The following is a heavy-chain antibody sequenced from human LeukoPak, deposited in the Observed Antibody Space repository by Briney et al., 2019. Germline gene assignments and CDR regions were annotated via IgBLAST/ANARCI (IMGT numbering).Heavy chain of an antibody. CDR1: GYTFTGYY. D-gene: IGHD2-2*01. V-gene: IGHV1-2*02. CDR2: INPNSGGT. Sequence: ASVKVSCKASGYTFTGYYMHWVRQAPGQGLEWMGWINPNSGGTSYAQKFQGRVTMTRDTSISTAYMELSRLRSDDTAVYYCARDIPSYCSSTSCNYWGQGTLVTVSS. J-gene: IGHJ4*02. CDR3: ARDIPSYCSSTSCNY.